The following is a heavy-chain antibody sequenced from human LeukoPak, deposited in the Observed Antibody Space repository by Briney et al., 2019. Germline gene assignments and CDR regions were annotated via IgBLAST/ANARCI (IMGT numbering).Heavy chain of an antibody. CDR3: ARRPANYYDSSGYYYYYGMDV. Sequence: GSLRLSCAASGFTFRSYWMSWIRQPPGKGLEWIGYIYYSGSTNYNPSLKSRVTISVDTSKNQFSLKLSSVTAADTAVYYCARRPANYYDSSGYYYYYGMDVWGQGTTVTVSS. CDR1: GFTFRSYW. CDR2: IYYSGST. V-gene: IGHV4-59*08. J-gene: IGHJ6*02. D-gene: IGHD3-22*01.